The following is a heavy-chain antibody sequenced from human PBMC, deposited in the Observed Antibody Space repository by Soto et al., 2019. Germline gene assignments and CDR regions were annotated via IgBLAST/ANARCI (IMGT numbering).Heavy chain of an antibody. Sequence: SETLSLTCTVSGGSISSSSYYWGWIRQPPGKGLEWIGYIYYSGSTNYNPSLKSRVTISVDTSKNQFSLKLSSVTAADTAVYYCASSYYYDSSGYFDYWGQGTLVTVSS. V-gene: IGHV4-61*05. CDR1: GGSISSSSYY. CDR2: IYYSGST. CDR3: ASSYYYDSSGYFDY. J-gene: IGHJ4*02. D-gene: IGHD3-22*01.